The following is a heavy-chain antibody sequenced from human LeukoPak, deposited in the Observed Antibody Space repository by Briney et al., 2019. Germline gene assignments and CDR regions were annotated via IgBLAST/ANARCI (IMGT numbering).Heavy chain of an antibody. V-gene: IGHV6-1*01. Sequence: SQTLSLTRAISGDSVSSNSPAGGSVRQSASRGLEWLGRTYYRYKWYNDYAVSVKSRITINPDTSKNQFSLQLNSVTPEDTAVYYCARGGGISWFDPWGQGTLVTVSS. J-gene: IGHJ5*02. D-gene: IGHD6-13*01. CDR3: ARGGGISWFDP. CDR1: GDSVSSNSPA. CDR2: TYYRYKWYN.